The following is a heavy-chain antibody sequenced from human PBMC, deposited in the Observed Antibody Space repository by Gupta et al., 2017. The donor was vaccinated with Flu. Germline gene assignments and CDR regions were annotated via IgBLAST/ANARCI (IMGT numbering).Heavy chain of an antibody. CDR2: INHSGST. D-gene: IGHD3-9*01. CDR3: ARGWGRDYYDILTGYYKDYGMDV. J-gene: IGHJ6*02. Sequence: RQPPGKGLEWIGEINHSGSTNYNPSLKSRVTISVDTSKNQFSLKLSSVTAADTAVYYCARGWGRDYYDILTGYYKDYGMDVWGQGTTVTVSS. V-gene: IGHV4-34*01.